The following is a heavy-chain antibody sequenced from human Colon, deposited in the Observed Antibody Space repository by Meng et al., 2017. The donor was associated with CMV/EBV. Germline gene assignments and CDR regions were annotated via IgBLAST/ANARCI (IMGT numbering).Heavy chain of an antibody. J-gene: IGHJ4*02. V-gene: IGHV3-23*01. CDR2: IGRGSGA. CDR1: GFTFTSYD. CDR3: ARDRWFTF. Sequence: EVQLLESGGGLVQPGGSMRLSCAASGFTFTSYDMSWVRQAPGKGLEWVSTIGRGSGANCADSVKGRFTMSRDNSKNTVYLEMNNLRAEDTAIYYCARDRWFTFWGQGVLVTVSS. D-gene: IGHD2-15*01.